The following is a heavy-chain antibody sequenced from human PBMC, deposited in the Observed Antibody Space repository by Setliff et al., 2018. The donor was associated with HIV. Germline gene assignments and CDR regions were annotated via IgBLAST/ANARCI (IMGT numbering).Heavy chain of an antibody. CDR1: GYTFPNYG. D-gene: IGHD1-26*01. Sequence: ASVKVSCKASGYTFPNYGITWARQAPGQGLEWMGWISAYTANTNYAQNLQGRVTLTTDTSTSTAYMELRSLRSDDTAVYYCARVRVGATPLDYWGQGTLVTVSS. CDR2: ISAYTANT. CDR3: ARVRVGATPLDY. J-gene: IGHJ4*02. V-gene: IGHV1-18*01.